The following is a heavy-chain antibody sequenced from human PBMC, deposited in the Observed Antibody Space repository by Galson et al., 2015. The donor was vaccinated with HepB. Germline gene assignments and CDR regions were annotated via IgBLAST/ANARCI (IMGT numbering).Heavy chain of an antibody. D-gene: IGHD2-2*02. CDR1: GGTFSSYA. J-gene: IGHJ6*03. V-gene: IGHV1-69*13. CDR3: ARDGEYCSSTSCYTGDYYYYYMDV. Sequence: SVKVSCKASGGTFSSYAISWVRQAPGQGLEWMGGIIPIFGTANYAQKIQGRVTITADESTSTAYMELSSLRSEDTAVYYCARDGEYCSSTSCYTGDYYYYYMDVWGKGTTVTVSS. CDR2: IIPIFGTA.